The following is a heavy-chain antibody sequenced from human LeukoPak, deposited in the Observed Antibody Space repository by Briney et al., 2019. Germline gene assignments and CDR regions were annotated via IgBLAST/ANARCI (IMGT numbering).Heavy chain of an antibody. Sequence: GGSLRLSCEVSGFTLSSYSMTWVRQAPGKGLEWVSSFRSSGRDIIYGDSVRGRITIARDDAKNSLYLQMNSLRAEDTAVYYCARGPGIAVAPLQHWGQGTLVTVSS. D-gene: IGHD6-19*01. CDR2: FRSSGRDI. V-gene: IGHV3-21*01. CDR3: ARGPGIAVAPLQH. CDR1: GFTLSSYS. J-gene: IGHJ1*01.